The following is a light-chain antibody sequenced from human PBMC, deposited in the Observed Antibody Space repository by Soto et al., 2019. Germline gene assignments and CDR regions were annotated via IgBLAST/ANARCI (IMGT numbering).Light chain of an antibody. Sequence: QSALTQPASVSGSPGQSITISCTGTSSDVGGYNYVSWYQQHPGKAPKLMIYDVSNRPSGISNRFSGSKSGNTASLTISGLQAEDEADYYCSSYKGSSTYVFGTGTKVTV. J-gene: IGLJ1*01. CDR3: SSYKGSSTYV. CDR2: DVS. V-gene: IGLV2-14*01. CDR1: SSDVGGYNY.